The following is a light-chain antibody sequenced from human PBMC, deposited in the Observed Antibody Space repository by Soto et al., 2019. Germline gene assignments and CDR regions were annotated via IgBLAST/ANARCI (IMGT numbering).Light chain of an antibody. Sequence: EIVLTQSPATLSLSPGERATLSCRASQSVSTYLAWYQLKPGQAPRLLIYDASNRAPGIPARFSGSGSETDFTLTISSLEPEEFAVYYCQQRSNWLVTFGQGTRMEIK. CDR1: QSVSTY. CDR2: DAS. J-gene: IGKJ5*01. CDR3: QQRSNWLVT. V-gene: IGKV3-11*01.